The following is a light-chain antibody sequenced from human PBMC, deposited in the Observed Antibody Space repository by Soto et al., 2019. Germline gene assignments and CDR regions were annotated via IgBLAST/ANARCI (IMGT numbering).Light chain of an antibody. CDR3: QHYNSYSEA. CDR2: KAY. V-gene: IGKV1-5*03. J-gene: IGKJ5*01. Sequence: DLQIHESPLARPVYPGDQITITYRASQTIRSWVAWYQQKPGKAPKLLIYKAYTLKSGVPSRCSGSGSGTEFTLTISSLQPDDFATYYRQHYNSYSEAFGQGTRLDIK. CDR1: QTIRSW.